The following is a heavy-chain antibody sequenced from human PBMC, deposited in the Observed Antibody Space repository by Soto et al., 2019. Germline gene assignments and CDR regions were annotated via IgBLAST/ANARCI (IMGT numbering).Heavy chain of an antibody. CDR2: IIPNFGKT. Sequence: SVKVSCKASGYTFTNYAISWVRQAPGQGLEWMGGIIPNFGKTNYAQKFQGRVTITADTSTNTAYMELSSLRSEDTAVYYCASFNPRATMQEWSPSKVAFDIWGQGTMVTVSS. J-gene: IGHJ3*02. CDR3: ASFNPRATMQEWSPSKVAFDI. D-gene: IGHD3-3*01. V-gene: IGHV1-69*06. CDR1: GYTFTNYA.